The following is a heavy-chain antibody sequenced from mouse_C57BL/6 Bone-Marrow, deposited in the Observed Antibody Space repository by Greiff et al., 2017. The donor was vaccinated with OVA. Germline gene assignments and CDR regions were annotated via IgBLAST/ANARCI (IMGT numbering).Heavy chain of an antibody. J-gene: IGHJ4*01. V-gene: IGHV1-59*01. CDR3: ARWARRAFMDY. CDR1: GYTFTSYW. Sequence: QVQLKQSGAELVRPGTSVKLSCKASGYTFTSYWMHWVKQRPGQGLEWIGVIDPSDSYTNYNQKFKGKATLTVDTSSSTAYMQLSSLTSEDSAVYYCARWARRAFMDYWGQGTSVTVSS. CDR2: IDPSDSYT. D-gene: IGHD3-1*01.